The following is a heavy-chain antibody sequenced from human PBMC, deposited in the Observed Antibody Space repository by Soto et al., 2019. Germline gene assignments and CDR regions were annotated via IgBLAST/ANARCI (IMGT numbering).Heavy chain of an antibody. J-gene: IGHJ6*02. Sequence: GASVKVSCKASGGTFSSYAISWVRQAPGQGLEWMGGIIPIFGTANYAQKFQGRVTITADESTSTAYMELSSLRSEDTAVYYCARTMEDTPSYGREYYYYGMDVWGQGTTVTVSS. CDR1: GGTFSSYA. V-gene: IGHV1-69*13. CDR2: IIPIFGTA. D-gene: IGHD5-18*01. CDR3: ARTMEDTPSYGREYYYYGMDV.